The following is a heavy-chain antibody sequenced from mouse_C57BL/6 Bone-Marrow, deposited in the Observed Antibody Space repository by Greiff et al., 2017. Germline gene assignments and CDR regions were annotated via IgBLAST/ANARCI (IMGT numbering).Heavy chain of an antibody. CDR3: ARVCYYYGSSLRYFDY. CDR1: GYTFTSYG. CDR2: IYPRSGNT. J-gene: IGHJ2*01. Sequence: VQLQQSGAELARPGASVKLSCKASGYTFTSYGISWVKQRTGQGLEWIGEIYPRSGNTYYNEKFKGKATLTADKSSSTAYMELRSLTSEDSAVYFCARVCYYYGSSLRYFDYWGQGTTLTVSS. V-gene: IGHV1-81*01. D-gene: IGHD1-1*01.